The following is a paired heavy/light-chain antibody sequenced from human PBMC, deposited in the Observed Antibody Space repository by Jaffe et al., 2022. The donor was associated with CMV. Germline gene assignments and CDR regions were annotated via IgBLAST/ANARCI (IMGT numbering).Heavy chain of an antibody. Sequence: EVQLVESGGGLIQPGGSLRLSCAASGFTFHSYEMNWFRQAPGKGLEWVSFIRPSGSPIFYADSVKGRFTISRDNAKNSLYLQMNSLRAEDTAVYYCARAYYGSGESVHFDYWGQGTLVTVSS. CDR3: ARAYYGSGESVHFDY. CDR1: GFTFHSYE. J-gene: IGHJ4*02. V-gene: IGHV3-48*03. D-gene: IGHD3-10*01. CDR2: IRPSGSPI.
Light chain of an antibody. J-gene: IGKJ2*01. CDR1: QGLVHSDGNTY. V-gene: IGKV2-24*01. CDR2: KIS. Sequence: DIVMTQTPLSSPVTLGQPASISCRSSQGLVHSDGNTYLNWLQQRPGQPPRLLIYKISNRFSGVPDRFSGSGAGTDFTLKISRVEAEDVGVYYCMQATQFPYTFGQGTKLEIK. CDR3: MQATQFPYT.